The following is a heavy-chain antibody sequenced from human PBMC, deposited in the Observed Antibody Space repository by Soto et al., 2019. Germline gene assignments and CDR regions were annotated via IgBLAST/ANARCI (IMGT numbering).Heavy chain of an antibody. Sequence: GGSLRLSCAASGFTFSSYSMNWVRQAPGKGLEWVSSISSSSSNIYYADSVKGRFTISRDNSKNTLYLQMNSLRAEDTAVYYCARGREVGYYYDSSGYYSESVGALDYWGQGTLVTVSS. V-gene: IGHV3-21*04. CDR1: GFTFSSYS. CDR2: ISSSSSNI. D-gene: IGHD3-22*01. J-gene: IGHJ4*02. CDR3: ARGREVGYYYDSSGYYSESVGALDY.